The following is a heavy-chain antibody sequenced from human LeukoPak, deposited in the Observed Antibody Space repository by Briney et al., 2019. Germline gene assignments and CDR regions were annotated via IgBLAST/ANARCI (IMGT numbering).Heavy chain of an antibody. D-gene: IGHD3-22*01. CDR1: GFTFSSYS. Sequence: PGGSLRLSCAASGFTFSSYSMNWVRQAPGKGLEWVSYISSSSSTIYYADSVKGRFTISRDNAKNSLYLQMNSLRAEDTAFYYCAKDMDDSPHGYFDLWGRGTLVTVSS. J-gene: IGHJ2*01. CDR3: AKDMDDSPHGYFDL. CDR2: ISSSSSTI. V-gene: IGHV3-48*04.